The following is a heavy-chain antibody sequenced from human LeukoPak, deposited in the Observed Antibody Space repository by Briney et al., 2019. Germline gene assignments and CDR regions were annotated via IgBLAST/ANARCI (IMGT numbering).Heavy chain of an antibody. CDR1: GFSFSSYG. J-gene: IGHJ4*02. Sequence: GGSLRLSCAASGFSFSSYGMHWVRQAPGKGLEWVAVIWYGGSNKYYADSVKGRFTISRDNSKNTLYLQMNSLRAEDTAVYYCARVIDNWNDEIGALDYWGQGTLVTVSS. D-gene: IGHD1-1*01. CDR3: ARVIDNWNDEIGALDY. V-gene: IGHV3-33*01. CDR2: IWYGGSNK.